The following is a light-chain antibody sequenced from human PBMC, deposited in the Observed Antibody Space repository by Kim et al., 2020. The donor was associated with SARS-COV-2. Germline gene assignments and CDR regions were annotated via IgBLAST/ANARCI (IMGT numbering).Light chain of an antibody. CDR3: CSYAGSYTHVV. J-gene: IGLJ2*01. Sequence: QSVTISCTGTSTDVGTSNYVSWYQQYPGKAPKLMIYDVSKRPSGVPDRFSGSKSGNTASLTISGLQAEDEADYYCCSYAGSYTHVVFGGGTQLTVL. CDR1: STDVGTSNY. CDR2: DVS. V-gene: IGLV2-11*01.